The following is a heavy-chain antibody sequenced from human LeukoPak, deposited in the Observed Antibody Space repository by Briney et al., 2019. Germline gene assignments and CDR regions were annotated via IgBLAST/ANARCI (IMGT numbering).Heavy chain of an antibody. Sequence: PSETLSLTCTVSGGSISSGDYYWSWIRQPPGKGLEWIGSIYYSGSTYYNPSLKSRVTISVDTSKNQFSLKLSSVTAADTAVYYCARATGGELERRPYDYWGQGTLVTVSS. CDR2: IYYSGST. CDR3: ARATGGELERRPYDY. J-gene: IGHJ4*02. CDR1: GGSISSGDYY. D-gene: IGHD1-1*01. V-gene: IGHV4-39*07.